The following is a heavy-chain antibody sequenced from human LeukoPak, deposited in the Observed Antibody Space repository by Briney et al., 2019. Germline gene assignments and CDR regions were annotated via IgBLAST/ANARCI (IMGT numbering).Heavy chain of an antibody. Sequence: SETLPLTCAVYGGSLSGYYWVWIRQPPEKGLDWIGEIKHSGSATYNPSLKSRFTISVDTSKNQLSLNLKSVTAADTAVYYCARERRVGYYFDSWGQGTLVTVSS. CDR1: GGSLSGYY. CDR3: ARERRVGYYFDS. D-gene: IGHD2-8*01. J-gene: IGHJ4*02. CDR2: IKHSGSA. V-gene: IGHV4-34*01.